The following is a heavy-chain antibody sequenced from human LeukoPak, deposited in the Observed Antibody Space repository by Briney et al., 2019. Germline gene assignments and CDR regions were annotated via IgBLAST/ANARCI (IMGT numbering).Heavy chain of an antibody. Sequence: GGSLRLSCEASGVTFSSYAMSWVRQAPGKGLEWVSAISGSGGSTYYADSVKGRFTISRDNSKNTLYLQMNSLRAEDTAVYYCAKGGYYYDSSGYFPLNYWGQGTLVTVSS. V-gene: IGHV3-23*01. J-gene: IGHJ4*02. CDR1: GVTFSSYA. D-gene: IGHD3-22*01. CDR3: AKGGYYYDSSGYFPLNY. CDR2: ISGSGGST.